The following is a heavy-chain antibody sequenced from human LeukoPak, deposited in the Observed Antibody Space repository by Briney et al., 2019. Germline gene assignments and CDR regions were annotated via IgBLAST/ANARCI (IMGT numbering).Heavy chain of an antibody. V-gene: IGHV3-21*01. J-gene: IGHJ5*02. CDR2: ISGSSSSI. Sequence: SGGSLRLSCAASGFIFSSYSMNWVRQAPGKGLEWVTCISGSSSSIYIADSIKGRFTISRDNAKNSLNLQMNSLRVEDTAVYYCARDWRFGGKVGWLDPWGQGTLVTVSS. CDR3: ARDWRFGGKVGWLDP. D-gene: IGHD4-23*01. CDR1: GFIFSSYS.